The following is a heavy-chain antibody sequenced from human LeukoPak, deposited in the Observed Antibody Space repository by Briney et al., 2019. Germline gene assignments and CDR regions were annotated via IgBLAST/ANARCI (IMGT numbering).Heavy chain of an antibody. D-gene: IGHD2-8*01. V-gene: IGHV5-51*01. Sequence: GESLKISCKGSGYSFSTYWIGWVRQMPGKGLEWMGIIYPSDSDIRYNPSFQGQVTISADKSISTAYLHWSSLKASDTAIYYCARRDCSTGGCNMADYWGQGTLVTVSS. J-gene: IGHJ4*02. CDR1: GYSFSTYW. CDR2: IYPSDSDI. CDR3: ARRDCSTGGCNMADY.